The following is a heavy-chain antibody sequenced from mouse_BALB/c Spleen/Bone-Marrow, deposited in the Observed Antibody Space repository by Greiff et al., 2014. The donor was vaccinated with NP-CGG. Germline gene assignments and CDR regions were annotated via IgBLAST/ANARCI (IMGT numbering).Heavy chain of an antibody. V-gene: IGHV5-6-3*01. Sequence: EVQGVESGGGLVQPGGSLKLSCAASGFTFSSYGMSWVRQTPDKRLELVATINSNGGSTYYPDSVKGRFTISRDNAKNTLYLQMSSLKSEDTAMYYCARDPLYYYAWSQGTLVTVSA. CDR1: GFTFSSYG. CDR3: ARDPLYYYA. CDR2: INSNGGST. J-gene: IGHJ3*01. D-gene: IGHD1-1*01.